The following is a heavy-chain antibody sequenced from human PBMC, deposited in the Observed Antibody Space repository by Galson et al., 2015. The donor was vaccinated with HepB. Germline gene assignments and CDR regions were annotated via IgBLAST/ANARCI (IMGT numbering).Heavy chain of an antibody. D-gene: IGHD5-24*01. CDR2: ISYDGSNK. CDR1: GFTFSSYG. J-gene: IGHJ3*02. V-gene: IGHV3-30*18. Sequence: ALRLSCAASGFTFSSYGMHWVRQAPGKGLEWVAVISYDGSNKYYADSVKGRFTISRDNSKNTLYLQMNSLRAEDTAVYYCAKDSGWLQLYGAFDIWGQGTMVTVSS. CDR3: AKDSGWLQLYGAFDI.